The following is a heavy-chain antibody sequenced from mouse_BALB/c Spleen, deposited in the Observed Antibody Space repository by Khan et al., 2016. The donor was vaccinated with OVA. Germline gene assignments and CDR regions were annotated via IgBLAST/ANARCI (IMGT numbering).Heavy chain of an antibody. CDR2: IWSDGST. CDR3: ARRGKDYGRGALFAY. D-gene: IGHD2-4*01. J-gene: IGHJ3*01. Sequence: QVQLKQSGPGLVQPSQSLSITCTVSGFSLNNYSVHWVRQSPGKGLEWLGVIWSDGSTDYNAAFISRLTISKDNSRTQVFFILNSLQPNDTAIFSWARRGKDYGRGALFAYWGQGTLVTVSA. V-gene: IGHV2-2*02. CDR1: GFSLNNYS.